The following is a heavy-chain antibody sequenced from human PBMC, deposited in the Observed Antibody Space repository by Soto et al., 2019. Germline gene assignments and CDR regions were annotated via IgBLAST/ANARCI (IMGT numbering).Heavy chain of an antibody. CDR2: IYTGDSNT. CDR3: ARHSGGGWFDP. V-gene: IGHV5-51*01. Sequence: GESLKISCKGSGYVFTNYYITWVRQMPGKGLEWMGIIYTGDSNTVYSPSFQGQVTISADKSISTAYLQWNSLKASDTAMYYCARHSGGGWFDPWGQGTLVTVSS. J-gene: IGHJ5*02. CDR1: GYVFTNYY. D-gene: IGHD2-15*01.